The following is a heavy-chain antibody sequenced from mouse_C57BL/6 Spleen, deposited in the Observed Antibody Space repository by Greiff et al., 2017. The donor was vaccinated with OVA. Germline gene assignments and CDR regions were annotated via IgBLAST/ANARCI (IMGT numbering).Heavy chain of an antibody. Sequence: VQLKESGAELVRPGSSVKMSCKTSGYTFISYGINWVKQRPGQGLEWIGYIYIGNGYTEYNEKFKGKTTLTSDTSSSTAYMQLSSLTSEDSAIYFCARSIYYYGSSHWYFDVWGTGTTVTVSS. CDR3: ARSIYYYGSSHWYFDV. V-gene: IGHV1-58*01. CDR1: GYTFISYG. D-gene: IGHD1-1*01. CDR2: IYIGNGYT. J-gene: IGHJ1*03.